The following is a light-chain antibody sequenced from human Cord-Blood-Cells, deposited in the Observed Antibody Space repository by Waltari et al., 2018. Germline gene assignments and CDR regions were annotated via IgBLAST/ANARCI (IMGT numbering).Light chain of an antibody. V-gene: IGLV2-23*01. J-gene: IGLJ3*02. CDR1: SSDVGSYNL. CDR3: CSYAGSSTWV. Sequence: QSALTQPASVSGSPGQSITISCTGTSSDVGSYNLVSWYQQHPGKAPKLMIYEGSKPPSGFSNRSSGSKSGNTASLTISGLQAEDEADYYCCSYAGSSTWVFGGGTKLTVL. CDR2: EGS.